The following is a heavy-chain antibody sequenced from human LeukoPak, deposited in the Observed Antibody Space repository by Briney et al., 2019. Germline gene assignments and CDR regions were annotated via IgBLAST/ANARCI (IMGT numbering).Heavy chain of an antibody. CDR3: ARGEGARDGYNYAGPFYFDY. J-gene: IGHJ4*01. CDR2: INHSGST. V-gene: IGHV4-34*01. CDR1: GGPFSDYY. D-gene: IGHD5-24*01. Sequence: PSETLSLTCAVYGGPFSDYYWSWVRQPPGKGLEWIGKINHSGSTNYSPSLKSRVTISIDTSKNQFSLKLNSMTAADTAVYYCARGEGARDGYNYAGPFYFDYWGHGTLVTVSS.